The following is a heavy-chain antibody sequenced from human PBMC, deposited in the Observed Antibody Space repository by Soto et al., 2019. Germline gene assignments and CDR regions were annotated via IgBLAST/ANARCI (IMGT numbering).Heavy chain of an antibody. CDR1: GDSVNSGSFY. CDR3: ARGRYSGSYFNHPFDI. D-gene: IGHD1-26*01. Sequence: QVQLQESGPGLVKPSETLSLTCTVSGDSVNSGSFYWSWIRQPPGKGLEWIGYIYYTGSTNYNPPLNSRLSISVDTSKNLFSLKLTCVTAADTAVYYCARGRYSGSYFNHPFDIWCQGALITVSS. J-gene: IGHJ4*02. V-gene: IGHV4-61*03. CDR2: IYYTGST.